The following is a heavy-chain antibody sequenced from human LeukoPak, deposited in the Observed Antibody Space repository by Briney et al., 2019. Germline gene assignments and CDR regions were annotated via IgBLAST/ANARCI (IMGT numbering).Heavy chain of an antibody. CDR3: ARGSPCSGGSCYFFYFDY. D-gene: IGHD2-15*01. V-gene: IGHV4-39*07. CDR1: GGSISSSNYY. CDR2: IYYGGST. J-gene: IGHJ4*02. Sequence: PSETLSLTCTVSGGSISSSNYYWGWIRQPPGKGLEWIGSIYYGGSTYYNPSLKSRVTISVDTSKNQFSLKLSSVTAADTAVYYCARGSPCSGGSCYFFYFDYWGQGTLVTVSS.